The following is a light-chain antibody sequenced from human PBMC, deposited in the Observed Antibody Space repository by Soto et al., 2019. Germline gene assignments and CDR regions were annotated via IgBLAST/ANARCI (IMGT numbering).Light chain of an antibody. CDR3: AAWDDSRNGYV. CDR1: SSNIGNNA. CDR2: YDD. V-gene: IGLV1-36*01. J-gene: IGLJ1*01. Sequence: QSVLTQPPSVSEAPRQRVTISCSGSSSNIGNNAVNWYQQLPGKAPKLLIYYDDLLPSGVSDRFSGSKSGTSASLAISGLQSEDEADYYCAAWDDSRNGYVFGTGTKVTV.